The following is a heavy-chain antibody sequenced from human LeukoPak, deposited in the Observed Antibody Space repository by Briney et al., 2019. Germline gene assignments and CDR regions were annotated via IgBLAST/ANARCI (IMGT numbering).Heavy chain of an antibody. D-gene: IGHD4-11*01. CDR3: ARRMTTVTAYFDY. CDR2: INTDGSST. Sequence: GGSLGLSCAASGFTVSSYWMHWVRQAPGKGLVWVSRINTDGSSTTYADSVKGRFTISRDNAKNSLYLQMNGLRAEDTAVYYCARRMTTVTAYFDYWGQGTLVTVSS. CDR1: GFTVSSYW. V-gene: IGHV3-74*01. J-gene: IGHJ4*02.